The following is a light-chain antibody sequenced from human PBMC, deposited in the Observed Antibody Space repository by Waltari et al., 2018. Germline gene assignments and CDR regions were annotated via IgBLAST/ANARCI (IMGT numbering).Light chain of an antibody. CDR3: QQRSYWPPT. Sequence: EIVLTQSPATLFLSPGERATLSCRARQSVNSYLAWYQQKPGQTPRPLIYDASNRATGIPARFSCSGSETDFTLTISSLEPEDFAVYYCQQRSYWPPTFGGGTKVEIK. J-gene: IGKJ4*01. CDR2: DAS. CDR1: QSVNSY. V-gene: IGKV3-11*01.